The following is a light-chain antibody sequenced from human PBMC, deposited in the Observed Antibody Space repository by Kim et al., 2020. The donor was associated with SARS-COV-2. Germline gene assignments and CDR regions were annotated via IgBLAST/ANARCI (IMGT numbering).Light chain of an antibody. CDR1: ETVRYS. CDR3: QQRTDCLWA. J-gene: IGKJ1*01. V-gene: IGKV3-11*01. Sequence: LSPGERATLSGRASETVRYSLSWYHQKPGQAPRLAIYETSNRATGIPARFSGSGSGTDFSLSIISLEPEDFAMYYCQQRTDCLWAFGQGTKVDIK. CDR2: ETS.